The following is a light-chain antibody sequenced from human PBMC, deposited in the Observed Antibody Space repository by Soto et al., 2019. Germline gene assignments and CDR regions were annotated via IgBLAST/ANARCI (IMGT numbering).Light chain of an antibody. J-gene: IGKJ1*01. CDR1: QRISSW. CDR3: QQYYTYWT. CDR2: KAS. V-gene: IGKV1-5*03. Sequence: DIKVTQSPSTLSASVGDRVTISCRASQRISSWLAWYQHKPGKAPKLLIQKASTLATDVPSRFSGSGSGTDFTLTISSLQPDDFANYYCQQYYTYWTFGQGTKVDIK.